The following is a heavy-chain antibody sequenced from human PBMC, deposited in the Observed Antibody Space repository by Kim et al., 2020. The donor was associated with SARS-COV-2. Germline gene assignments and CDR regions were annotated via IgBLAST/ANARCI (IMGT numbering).Heavy chain of an antibody. J-gene: IGHJ4*02. V-gene: IGHV3-23*01. Sequence: GGSLRLSCAASGFTFSSYAMSWVRQAPGKGLEWVSAISGSGGSTYYADSVKGRFTISRDNSKNTLYLQMNSLRAEDTAVYYCAKHAVTTMIVVVITGTDYWGQGTLVTVSS. CDR2: ISGSGGST. CDR1: GFTFSSYA. CDR3: AKHAVTTMIVVVITGTDY. D-gene: IGHD3-22*01.